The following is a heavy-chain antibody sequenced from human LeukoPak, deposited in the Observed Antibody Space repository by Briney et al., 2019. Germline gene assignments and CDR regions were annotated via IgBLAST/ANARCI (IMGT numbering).Heavy chain of an antibody. J-gene: IGHJ4*02. D-gene: IGHD3-10*01. CDR1: GFIVSDSY. V-gene: IGHV3-53*01. CDR2: IYAYGNT. Sequence: GGSLRLSCAASGFIVSDSYMSWVRQAPGKGLEWVSVIYAYGNTFYADSVEGRFTISRDNSKNTLYLQMDSLRTEDTAVYYCARGGTKPDFCGSVKYYPQFFDQWGQGSLVTVSS. CDR3: ARGGTKPDFCGSVKYYPQFFDQ.